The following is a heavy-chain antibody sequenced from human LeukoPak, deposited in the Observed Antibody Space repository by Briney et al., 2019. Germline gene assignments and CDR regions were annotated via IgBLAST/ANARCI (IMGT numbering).Heavy chain of an antibody. J-gene: IGHJ4*02. CDR3: AKDWDPGYYDSSGSYPDY. D-gene: IGHD3-22*01. V-gene: IGHV3-15*01. CDR2: IKSKTDGGTT. Sequence: GGSLRLSCAASGFTFTNAWMSWVRQAPGKGLEWVGLIKSKTDGGTTDYAAPVKGRFTISRDESENTVFLQLNSLRAEDAAVYYCAKDWDPGYYDSSGSYPDYWGQGTLVTVSS. CDR1: GFTFTNAW.